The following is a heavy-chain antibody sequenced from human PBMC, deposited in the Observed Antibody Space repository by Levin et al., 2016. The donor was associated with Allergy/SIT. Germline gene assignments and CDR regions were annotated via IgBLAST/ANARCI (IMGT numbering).Heavy chain of an antibody. Sequence: ASVKVSCKASGYTFTSYGFSWVRQAPGQGLEWMGWISAYNGNTNYAQKLQGRVTMTTDTSTSTAYMELRSLRSDDTAVYYCARVAYKDRSGYVQYWGQGTLVTVSS. CDR1: GYTFTSYG. V-gene: IGHV1-18*04. D-gene: IGHD3-22*01. CDR2: ISAYNGNT. J-gene: IGHJ4*02. CDR3: ARVAYKDRSGYVQY.